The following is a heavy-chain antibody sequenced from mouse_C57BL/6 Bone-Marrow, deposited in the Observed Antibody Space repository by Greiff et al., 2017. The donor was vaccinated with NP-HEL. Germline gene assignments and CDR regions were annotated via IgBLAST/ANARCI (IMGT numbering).Heavy chain of an antibody. D-gene: IGHD1-1*01. V-gene: IGHV1-69*01. CDR3: ARPYGSSSFAY. CDR2: IDPSDSDT. J-gene: IGHJ3*01. CDR1: GYTFTSYW. Sequence: QVHVKQPGAELVMPGASVKLSCKASGYTFTSYWMHWVKQRPGQGLEWIGEIDPSDSDTNYNQKFKGKSTLTVDKSSSTACMQLSSLTSEDSAVYYCARPYGSSSFAYGGQGDLVTVSA.